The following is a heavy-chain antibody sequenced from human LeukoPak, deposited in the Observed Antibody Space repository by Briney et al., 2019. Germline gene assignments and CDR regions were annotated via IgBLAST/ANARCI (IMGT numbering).Heavy chain of an antibody. CDR2: ISSSSSYI. CDR3: ARGDFIVGALT. D-gene: IGHD1-26*01. J-gene: IGHJ4*02. CDR1: GFTFSSYS. V-gene: IGHV3-21*01. Sequence: GGSLRLSCAASGFTFSSYSMNWVRQAPGKGLEWVSSISSSSSYIYYADSVKGRFTISRDNAKDSLYLQMNSLRAEDTAVYYCARGDFIVGALTWGQGTLVTVSS.